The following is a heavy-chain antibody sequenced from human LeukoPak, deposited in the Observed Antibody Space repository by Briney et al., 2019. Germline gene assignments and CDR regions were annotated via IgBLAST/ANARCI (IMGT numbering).Heavy chain of an antibody. CDR2: IIPILGIA. CDR1: GGTFSSYA. J-gene: IGHJ4*02. Sequence: SVKVSCKASGGTFSSYAISWVRQAPGQGLEWMGRIIPILGIANYAQKFQGRVTITADKSTSTAYMELRSLRSDDTAVYYCARGDTISDYWGQGTLVTVSS. CDR3: ARGDTISDY. V-gene: IGHV1-69*04. D-gene: IGHD3-3*01.